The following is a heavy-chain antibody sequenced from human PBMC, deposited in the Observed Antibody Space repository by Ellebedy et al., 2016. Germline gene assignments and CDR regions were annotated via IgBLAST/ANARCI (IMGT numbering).Heavy chain of an antibody. CDR2: ISYDGSNK. CDR1: GFTFSSYA. J-gene: IGHJ4*02. CDR3: ARDGRLYYDTSGYYFDD. V-gene: IGHV3-30-3*01. Sequence: GESLKISXAASGFTFSSYAMHWVRQAPGKGLEWVAVISYDGSNKCYADSVKGRFTISRDNSKNTLYVQMNSLRAEDTALYYCARDGRLYYDTSGYYFDDWGQGTLVTVSS. D-gene: IGHD3-22*01.